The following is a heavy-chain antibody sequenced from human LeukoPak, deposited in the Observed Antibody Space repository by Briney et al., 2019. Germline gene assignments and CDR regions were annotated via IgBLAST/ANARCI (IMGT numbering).Heavy chain of an antibody. V-gene: IGHV3-23*01. CDR2: LSGDGQNT. J-gene: IGHJ4*02. D-gene: IGHD2-2*01. Sequence: PGGSLRLSCAASGFPLNNFPMMWVRQSPGQGLEWVSTLSGDGQNTHYADTVKGRFIISKDTSRNTLYLQMTSLRVDDTAVYYCAGDPSFLFADAWWGQGTVVTVSS. CDR3: AGDPSFLFADAW. CDR1: GFPLNNFP.